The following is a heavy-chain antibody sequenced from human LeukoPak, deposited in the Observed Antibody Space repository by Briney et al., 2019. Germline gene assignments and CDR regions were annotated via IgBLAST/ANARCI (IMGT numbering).Heavy chain of an antibody. Sequence: PGGSLRLSCAASEFTFSNYTMTWVRQAPGKGLEWVSSITGDCNYIFYADSVKGRFTISRDNAQNSLFLELNSLRGEDTAVYYCARERNFYYFDYWGQGALVTVSS. D-gene: IGHD3-3*01. CDR3: ARERNFYYFDY. V-gene: IGHV3-21*01. CDR1: EFTFSNYT. J-gene: IGHJ4*02. CDR2: ITGDCNYI.